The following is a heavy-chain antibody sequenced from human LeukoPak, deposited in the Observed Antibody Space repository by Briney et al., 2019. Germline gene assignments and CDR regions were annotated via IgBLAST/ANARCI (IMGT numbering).Heavy chain of an antibody. V-gene: IGHV1-69*13. CDR3: ASKTDYGSGNYYYYYMDV. CDR2: IIPIFGTA. D-gene: IGHD3-10*01. CDR1: GGTFSSYA. J-gene: IGHJ6*03. Sequence: GASVKVSCKASGGTFSSYAISWVRQAPGQGLEWMGGIIPIFGTANYAQKFQGRVTITADESTSTAYMELSGLRSEDTAVYYCASKTDYGSGNYYYYYMDVWGKGTTVTISS.